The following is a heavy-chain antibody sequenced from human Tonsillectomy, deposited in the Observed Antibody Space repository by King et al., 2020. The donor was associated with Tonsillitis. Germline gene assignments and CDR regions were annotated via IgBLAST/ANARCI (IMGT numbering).Heavy chain of an antibody. D-gene: IGHD3-3*01. CDR1: GFTFSSYG. CDR3: AKAGAMYYDFWRDLDY. Sequence: VQLVESGGGVVQPGGSLRLSCAASGFTFSSYGMHWVRQAPGKGLEWVAVISYDGSNKYYADSVKGRFTISRDNSKNTLYLQMNSLRAEDTAVYYCAKAGAMYYDFWRDLDYWGQGTLVTVSS. J-gene: IGHJ4*02. V-gene: IGHV3-30*18. CDR2: ISYDGSNK.